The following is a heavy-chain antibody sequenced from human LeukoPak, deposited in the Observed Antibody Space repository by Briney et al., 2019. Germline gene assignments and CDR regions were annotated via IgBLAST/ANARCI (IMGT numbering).Heavy chain of an antibody. V-gene: IGHV3-23*01. CDR1: GFTFSSYA. CDR2: ISGSGGST. J-gene: IGHJ4*02. CDR3: AKANYYDSSGYLH. Sequence: PGGSLRLSCAASGFTFSSYAMSWVRQAPGKGLEWVSAISGSGGSTYYADSVKGRFTISRDNTKNTLYLQMNSLRAEDTAVYYCAKANYYDSSGYLHWGQGTLVTVSS. D-gene: IGHD3-22*01.